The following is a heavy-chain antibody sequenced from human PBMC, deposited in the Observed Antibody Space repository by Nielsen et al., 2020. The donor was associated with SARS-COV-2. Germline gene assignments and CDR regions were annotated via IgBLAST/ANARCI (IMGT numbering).Heavy chain of an antibody. V-gene: IGHV3-23*01. J-gene: IGHJ4*02. Sequence: GESLKISCAASGFTFNSYAMSWVRQAPGKGLEWVSAVSGDSAGTTYYADSVKGRFTISRDNSKNTLYLQVSGLRAEDTAIYYCARDGRIGYGVYLDYWGQGTPVTVSA. CDR2: VSGDSAGTT. D-gene: IGHD5-12*01. CDR1: GFTFNSYA. CDR3: ARDGRIGYGVYLDY.